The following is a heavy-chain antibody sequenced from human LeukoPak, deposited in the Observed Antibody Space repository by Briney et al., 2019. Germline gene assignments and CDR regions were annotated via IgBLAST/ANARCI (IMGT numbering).Heavy chain of an antibody. D-gene: IGHD3-10*01. CDR2: INHSGST. V-gene: IGHV4-34*01. J-gene: IGHJ4*02. CDR1: GGSFSGYY. CDR3: ARGGGWFGYDY. Sequence: SETLSLTCAVYGGSFSGYYWSWIRQPPGKGLEWIGEINHSGSTNYNPSLKSRVTISVDTSKNQFSLKLNSVTAADTAVYYCARGGGWFGYDYWGQGTLVTVSS.